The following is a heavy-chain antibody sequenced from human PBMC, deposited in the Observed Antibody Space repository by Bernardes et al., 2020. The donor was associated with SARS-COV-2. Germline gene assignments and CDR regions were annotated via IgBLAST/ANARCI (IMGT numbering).Heavy chain of an antibody. Sequence: SETLSLTCTVSGGSISSCDYYWSWLRQPPGKGLEWIGYIYYSGSTYYNPSLKSRVTISVDTSKNQFSLKLSSVTAADTAVYYCAREGSSWTTYYFDYWGQGTLVTVSS. D-gene: IGHD6-13*01. CDR2: IYYSGST. CDR3: AREGSSWTTYYFDY. CDR1: GGSISSCDYY. V-gene: IGHV4-30-4*01. J-gene: IGHJ4*02.